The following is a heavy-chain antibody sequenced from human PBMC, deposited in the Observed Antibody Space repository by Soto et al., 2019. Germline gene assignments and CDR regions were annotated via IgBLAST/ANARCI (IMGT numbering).Heavy chain of an antibody. Sequence: GGSLRLSCAASGFTFSSYSMGWVRQAPGKGLEWVANIKQDGTEKYYVDSVKGRFTISRDNAKNSLYLQMNSLRAEDTAVYYCGRVGIAVAFGGQGTLVTVSS. V-gene: IGHV3-7*01. J-gene: IGHJ4*02. D-gene: IGHD6-19*01. CDR2: IKQDGTEK. CDR1: GFTFSSYS. CDR3: GRVGIAVAF.